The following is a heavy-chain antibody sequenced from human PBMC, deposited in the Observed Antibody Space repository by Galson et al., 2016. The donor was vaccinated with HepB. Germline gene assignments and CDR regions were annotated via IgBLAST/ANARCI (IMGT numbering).Heavy chain of an antibody. V-gene: IGHV5-10-1*01. D-gene: IGHD5-18*01. CDR3: ARHGDVDTAMVPFEY. CDR2: IDPDDSYT. Sequence: QSGAEVKKPGESLRISCEASGYNFADYWISWVRQLPGKGLEWMGRIDPDDSYTNYSPSFQGHVTMSTDKSSTTVYLQWSSLKASDPGIYFCARHGDVDTAMVPFEYWGQGTLVAVSS. CDR1: GYNFADYW. J-gene: IGHJ4*02.